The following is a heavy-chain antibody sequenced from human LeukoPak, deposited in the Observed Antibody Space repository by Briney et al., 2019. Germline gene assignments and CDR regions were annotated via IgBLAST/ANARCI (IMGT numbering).Heavy chain of an antibody. CDR2: ISGSGGST. J-gene: IGHJ4*02. CDR1: GFTFSSYA. CDR3: AKLGGRLNYDFWSGYGYYFDY. D-gene: IGHD3-3*01. V-gene: IGHV3-23*01. Sequence: TGGSLRLSCAASGFTFSSYAMSWVRQAPGKGLEWVSAISGSGGSTYYADSVKGRFTISRDDSKNTLYLQMNSLRAEDTAVYYCAKLGGRLNYDFWSGYGYYFDYWGQGTLVTVSS.